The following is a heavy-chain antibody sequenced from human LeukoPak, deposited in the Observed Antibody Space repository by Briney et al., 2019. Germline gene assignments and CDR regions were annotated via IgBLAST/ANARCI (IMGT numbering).Heavy chain of an antibody. CDR1: GGSVSSGSYY. D-gene: IGHD3-10*01. CDR2: IYYSGST. V-gene: IGHV4-61*01. Sequence: SETLSLTCTVSGGSVSSGSYYWSWIRQPPGKGLEWIGYIYYSGSTNYNPSLKSRVTISVDTSKNQFSLKLSSVTAAGTAVYYCARDRDGMGVWGQGTTVTVSS. CDR3: ARDRDGMGV. J-gene: IGHJ6*02.